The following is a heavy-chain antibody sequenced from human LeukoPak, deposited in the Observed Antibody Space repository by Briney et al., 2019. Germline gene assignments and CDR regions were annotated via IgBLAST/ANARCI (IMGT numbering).Heavy chain of an antibody. CDR3: ANKPSWIQQNTGDAFDI. CDR2: ISGSGGST. D-gene: IGHD5-18*01. J-gene: IGHJ3*02. V-gene: IGHV3-23*01. Sequence: PGGSLRLSCAASGFTFSSYAMSWVRQAPGKGLEWVSAISGSGGSTYYADSVKGRFTISRDNSKNTLYLQMNSLRAEDTAVYYCANKPSWIQQNTGDAFDIWGQGTMVTVSS. CDR1: GFTFSSYA.